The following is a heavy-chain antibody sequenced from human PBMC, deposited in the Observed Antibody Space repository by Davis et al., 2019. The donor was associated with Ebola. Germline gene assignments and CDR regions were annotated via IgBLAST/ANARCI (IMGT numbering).Heavy chain of an antibody. V-gene: IGHV4-59*12. CDR3: ARDVTGTTWYHAFDI. Sequence: SETLSLTCTVSSGSISSYYWSWIRQPPGKGLEWIGYIYYSGSTNYNPSLKSRVTISVDTSKNQFSLKLSSVTAADTAVYYCARDVTGTTWYHAFDIWGQGTMVTVSS. CDR1: SGSISSYY. CDR2: IYYSGST. D-gene: IGHD1-7*01. J-gene: IGHJ3*02.